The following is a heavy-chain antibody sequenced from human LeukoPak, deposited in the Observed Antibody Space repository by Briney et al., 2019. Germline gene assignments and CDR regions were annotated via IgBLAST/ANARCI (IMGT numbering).Heavy chain of an antibody. D-gene: IGHD3-3*01. CDR2: INHSGST. CDR3: ARKRGRITIFGVVISASDYYGMDV. V-gene: IGHV4-34*01. J-gene: IGHJ6*02. CDR1: GGSFSGYY. Sequence: SETLSLTCAVYGGSFSGYYWSWIRQPPGKGLEWIGEINHSGSTNYNPSLKSRVTISVDTSKNQLSLKLSSVTAADTAVYYCARKRGRITIFGVVISASDYYGMDVWGQGTTVTVSS.